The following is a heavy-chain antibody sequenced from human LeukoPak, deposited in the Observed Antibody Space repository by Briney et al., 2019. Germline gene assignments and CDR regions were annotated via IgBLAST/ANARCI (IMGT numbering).Heavy chain of an antibody. D-gene: IGHD7-27*01. CDR3: ARNWGPYAYFDY. V-gene: IGHV3-74*01. CDR2: ISSDGTYT. CDR1: GFTFSSHL. Sequence: GGSLRLSCAASGFTFSSHLMHWVRQAPGKGLVWVSRISSDGTYTNYADSVRGRFTISRDNAKNTLYLQMNSLRAEDTAVYYCARNWGPYAYFDYWGQGTLVTVSS. J-gene: IGHJ4*02.